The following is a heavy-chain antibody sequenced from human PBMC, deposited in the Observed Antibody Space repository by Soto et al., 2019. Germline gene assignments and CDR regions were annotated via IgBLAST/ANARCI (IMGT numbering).Heavy chain of an antibody. V-gene: IGHV4-59*01. CDR2: ISYSGST. CDR3: ARGTSLQPPFDY. J-gene: IGHJ4*02. Sequence: QVQLQESGTGLAKPSETLSLTCTVSSDSISGYYWSWIRQPPGKRLAWIGYISYSGSTDYNPSLPSRVTISGDTSKYQSSLKVSSVTAADTAVYYCARGTSLQPPFDYWGQGTLVTVSS. CDR1: SDSISGYY. D-gene: IGHD3-16*02.